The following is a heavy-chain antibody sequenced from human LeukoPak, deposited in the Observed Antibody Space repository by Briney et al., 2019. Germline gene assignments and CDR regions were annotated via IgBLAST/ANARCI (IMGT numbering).Heavy chain of an antibody. CDR1: GFTFSSYE. CDR2: ISSSGRTI. D-gene: IGHD1-26*01. CDR3: AGALKGLRRRIGGTTTFEYYYYMDV. Sequence: GGSLRLSCAASGFTFSSYEMNWVRQAPGKGLEWVSYISSSGRTIYYADSVKGRFTISRDNAKNSLYLQMNSLRAEDTAVYYCAGALKGLRRRIGGTTTFEYYYYMDVWGKGTTVTISS. V-gene: IGHV3-48*03. J-gene: IGHJ6*03.